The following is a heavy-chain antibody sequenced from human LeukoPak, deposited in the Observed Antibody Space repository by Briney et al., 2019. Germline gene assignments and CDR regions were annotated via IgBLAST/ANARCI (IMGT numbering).Heavy chain of an antibody. D-gene: IGHD6-19*01. CDR3: ARDPGSGGY. Sequence: PGGSLRLSCAASGFTFSSYEMNWVRKAPGKELEWVSYISSSGSTIYYADSVKGRFTISRDNAANLLYLQMSSLRAEDTAVYYCARDPGSGGYWGQGTLVTVSS. J-gene: IGHJ4*02. V-gene: IGHV3-48*03. CDR1: GFTFSSYE. CDR2: ISSSGSTI.